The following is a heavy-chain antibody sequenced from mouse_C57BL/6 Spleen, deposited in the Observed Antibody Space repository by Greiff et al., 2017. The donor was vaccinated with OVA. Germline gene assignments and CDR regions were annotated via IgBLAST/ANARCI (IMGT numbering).Heavy chain of an antibody. CDR1: GFTFNTYA. D-gene: IGHD1-1*01. CDR3: VRGDSTTVVARDWYFDV. CDR2: IRSKSSNYAT. J-gene: IGHJ1*03. V-gene: IGHV10-3*01. Sequence: EVNLVESGGGLVQPKGSLKLSCAASGFTFNTYAMHWVRQAPGKGLEWVARIRSKSSNYATYYAVSVKDRFTISRDDSQSMRKLQMNNLKTEDTAMYYSVRGDSTTVVARDWYFDVWGTGTTVTVSS.